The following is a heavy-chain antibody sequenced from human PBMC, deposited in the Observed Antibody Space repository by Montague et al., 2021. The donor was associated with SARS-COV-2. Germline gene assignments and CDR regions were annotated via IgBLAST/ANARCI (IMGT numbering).Heavy chain of an antibody. D-gene: IGHD6-13*01. CDR2: IYYSGTT. Sequence: SETRSLTCTVSGGSITTTSYYWGWIRQPPGKGLEWIGSIYYSGTTDYNPSLQSRVTISVDTSKNQFSLRLSSVSAADTAMDYCARDGRCSIVEVWFDPWGQGTLLTVSS. V-gene: IGHV4-39*07. J-gene: IGHJ5*02. CDR1: GGSITTTSYY. CDR3: ARDGRCSIVEVWFDP.